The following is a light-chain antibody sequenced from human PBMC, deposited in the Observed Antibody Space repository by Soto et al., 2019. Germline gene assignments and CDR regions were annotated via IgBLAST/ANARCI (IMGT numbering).Light chain of an antibody. CDR3: QQRSNWPPPIT. CDR1: QSVSSY. CDR2: DAS. Sequence: IVLTQSPATLSLFPGETATISCRASQSVSSYLSWYQQKPGQAPRLLIYDASTRATGISARFSGSGSGTDFTLTINSLEPEDFAVYYCQQRSNWPPPITFGQGTRLEIK. J-gene: IGKJ5*01. V-gene: IGKV3-11*01.